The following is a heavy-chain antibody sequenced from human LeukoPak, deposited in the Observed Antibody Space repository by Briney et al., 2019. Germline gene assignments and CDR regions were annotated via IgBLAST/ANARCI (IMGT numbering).Heavy chain of an antibody. Sequence: ASVKVSCKASGYTFTSYDINWVRQATGQGLEWMGWMNPNSGNTGYAQKFQGRVTMTRNTSITTAYMELSSLRAEDTAVYYCAKDPCITFNCPADYWGQGTLVTVSS. V-gene: IGHV1-8*01. CDR3: AKDPCITFNCPADY. D-gene: IGHD3-16*01. J-gene: IGHJ4*02. CDR2: MNPNSGNT. CDR1: GYTFTSYD.